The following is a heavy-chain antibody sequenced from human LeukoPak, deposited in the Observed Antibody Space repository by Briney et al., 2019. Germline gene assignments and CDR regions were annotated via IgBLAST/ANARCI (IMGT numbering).Heavy chain of an antibody. V-gene: IGHV3-30*18. J-gene: IGHJ4*02. CDR1: GFTFSSHG. CDR3: AKGRESSRFDY. CDR2: ISYDGSNK. Sequence: PGGSLRLSCAASGFTFSSHGMHWVRQAPGKGLEWVAVISYDGSNKYYADSVKGRFTISRDNSKNTLYLQMNSLRAEDTAVYYCAKGRESSRFDYWGQGTLVTVSS.